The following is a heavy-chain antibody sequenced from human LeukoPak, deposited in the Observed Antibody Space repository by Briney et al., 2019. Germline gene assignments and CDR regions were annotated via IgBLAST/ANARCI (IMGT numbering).Heavy chain of an antibody. CDR2: IKEDGSEK. CDR3: ARNER. CDR1: GFTFSNYW. J-gene: IGHJ4*02. V-gene: IGHV3-7*01. Sequence: GGSLRLSCAASGFTFSNYWMSGVRQAPGKGLEWVANIKEDGSEKHYVESVKDRFTISRDSAKNSLYLQMNSLRAEDTAVYYCARNERWGQGTLVTVSS.